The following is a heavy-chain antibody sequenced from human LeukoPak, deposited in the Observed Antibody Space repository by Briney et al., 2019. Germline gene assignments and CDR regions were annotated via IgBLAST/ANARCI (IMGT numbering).Heavy chain of an antibody. CDR1: GYTFTSYG. V-gene: IGHV1-18*01. CDR2: ISAYNGNT. CDR3: ARVATIWGDTLDI. D-gene: IGHD5-12*01. J-gene: IGHJ3*02. Sequence: ASVKVSCKASGYTFTSYGISWVRQAPGQGLEWIGWISAYNGNTNYAQKLQGRVTMTTDTSTSTAYMELRSLRSNDTAVYYYARVATIWGDTLDIWGQGTMVTVSS.